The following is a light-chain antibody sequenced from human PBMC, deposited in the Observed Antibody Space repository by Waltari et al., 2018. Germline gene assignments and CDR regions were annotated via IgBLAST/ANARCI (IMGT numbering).Light chain of an antibody. V-gene: IGLV1-40*01. CDR3: QSYDSSRRV. J-gene: IGLJ2*01. CDR1: SSNIGAGYD. Sequence: QSVLTQPPSVSGAPGQRVTISCTGSSSNIGAGYDVHWYQQLPGTAPKLLIYTNSNRPSGVPDRFSGSKSGTSASLAITGLQAEDEAEYYCQSYDSSRRVFGGGTKLTVL. CDR2: TNS.